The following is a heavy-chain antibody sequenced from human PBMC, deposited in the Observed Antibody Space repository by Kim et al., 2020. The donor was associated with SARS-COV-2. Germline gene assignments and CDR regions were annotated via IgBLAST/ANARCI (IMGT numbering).Heavy chain of an antibody. CDR2: IYHGGTT. Sequence: SETLSLTCGVSGGSISTSDWWSWVRQPPGKGLEWIGEIYHGGTTNYNPSVKSRVTISVDKSKNQFSLELTSVTAADTAMYYCARCHGDSNSFFFDPWGQGTLVTVSS. V-gene: IGHV4-4*02. D-gene: IGHD6-6*01. CDR3: ARCHGDSNSFFFDP. CDR1: GGSISTSDW. J-gene: IGHJ5*02.